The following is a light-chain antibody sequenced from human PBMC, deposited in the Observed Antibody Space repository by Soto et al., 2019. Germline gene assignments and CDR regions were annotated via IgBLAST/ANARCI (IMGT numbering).Light chain of an antibody. Sequence: DIQMTQSPSSLSASVGDRVTITCRASQSISSYLNWYQQKPGKAPKLLIYAASSLQSGVPSRFSGSGSGTDFTLTISSQQPEDFATYYCQQSYSTPPGYTFGQGTKLEIK. CDR2: AAS. J-gene: IGKJ2*01. CDR1: QSISSY. V-gene: IGKV1-39*01. CDR3: QQSYSTPPGYT.